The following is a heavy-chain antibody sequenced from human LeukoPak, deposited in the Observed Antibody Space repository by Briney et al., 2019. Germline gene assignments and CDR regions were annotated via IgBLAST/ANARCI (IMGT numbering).Heavy chain of an antibody. V-gene: IGHV1-18*01. CDR2: VSTFTPYT. J-gene: IGHJ4*01. D-gene: IGHD2-21*02. CDR1: GYTFSSYG. CDR3: ARDHPAYCGGDCYKYYYDY. Sequence: ASVKVSCRASGYTFSSYGIAWVRQAPGQGLEWMGWVSTFTPYTNYAEKFQGRVTTTTDTSTATAYMELSSLTSDDTAVYYCARDHPAYCGGDCYKYYYDYWGHGTPVTVSS.